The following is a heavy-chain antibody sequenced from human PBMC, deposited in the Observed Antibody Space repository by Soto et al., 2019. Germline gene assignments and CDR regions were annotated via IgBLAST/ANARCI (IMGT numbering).Heavy chain of an antibody. J-gene: IGHJ6*02. CDR2: IIPIFGTA. Sequence: QVQLVQSGAEVKKPGSSVKVSCKASGGTFSSYAISWVRQAPGQGLEWMGGIIPIFGTANYAQKFQGSVTITADKSASTAYVELSSLGSEDTAVYYCESKSGVVVVAATPPGYYYGMDVWGQGTTVTVSS. CDR3: ESKSGVVVVAATPPGYYYGMDV. D-gene: IGHD2-15*01. CDR1: GGTFSSYA. V-gene: IGHV1-69*06.